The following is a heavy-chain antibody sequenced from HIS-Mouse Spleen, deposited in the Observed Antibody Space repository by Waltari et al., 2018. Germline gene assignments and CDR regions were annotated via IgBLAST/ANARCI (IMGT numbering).Heavy chain of an antibody. CDR2: INPNSGGT. V-gene: IGHV1-2*02. J-gene: IGHJ3*02. Sequence: QVQLVQSGAEVKKPGASVKVSCKASGYTFTAYYMHRVRQPPGQGLEWMGWINPNSGGTNYAQKFQGRVTMTRDTSISTAYMELSRLRSDDTAVYYCARGGYDSSGYWAFDIWGQGTMVTVSS. CDR1: GYTFTAYY. D-gene: IGHD3-22*01. CDR3: ARGGYDSSGYWAFDI.